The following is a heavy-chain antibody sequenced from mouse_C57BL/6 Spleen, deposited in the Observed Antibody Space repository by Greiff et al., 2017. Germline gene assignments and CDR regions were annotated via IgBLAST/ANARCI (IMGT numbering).Heavy chain of an antibody. CDR1: GYTFTDHT. V-gene: IGHV1-78*01. D-gene: IGHD1-1*01. CDR3: ARDYYGSSSYCYFDV. J-gene: IGHJ1*03. CDR2: IYPRDGST. Sequence: QVQLQQSDAELVKPGASVKISCTVSGYTFTDHTMHWMRQRPEQGLEWIGYIYPRDGSTKYNEKFKGKATLTADKSSSTAYMQLNSLTSEDSAVYFCARDYYGSSSYCYFDVWGTGTTVTVSS.